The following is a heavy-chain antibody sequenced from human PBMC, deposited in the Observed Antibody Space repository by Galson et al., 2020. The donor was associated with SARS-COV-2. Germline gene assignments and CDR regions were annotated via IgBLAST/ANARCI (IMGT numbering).Heavy chain of an antibody. J-gene: IGHJ6*02. D-gene: IGHD5-12*01. CDR3: ARCGYSGYDLGMDV. Sequence: SETLSLTCAVSGYSISSGYYWGWIRQPPGKGLEWIGSIYHSGSTYYNPSLKSRVTISVDTSKNQFSLKLSSVTAADTAVYYCARCGYSGYDLGMDVWGQGTTVTVSS. CDR2: IYHSGST. V-gene: IGHV4-38-2*01. CDR1: GYSISSGYY.